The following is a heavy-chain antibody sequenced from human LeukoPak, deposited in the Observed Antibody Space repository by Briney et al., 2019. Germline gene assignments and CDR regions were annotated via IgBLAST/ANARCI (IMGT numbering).Heavy chain of an antibody. V-gene: IGHV4-34*01. CDR2: INHSGST. D-gene: IGHD2-8*01. J-gene: IGHJ3*02. Sequence: GSLRLSCAASGFTFSSCSMNWVRQAPGKGLEWIGEINHSGSTNYNPSLKSRVTISVDTSKNQFSLKLSSVTAADTAVYYCARAGGVVHPFDIWGQGTMVTVSS. CDR1: GFTFSSCS. CDR3: ARAGGVVHPFDI.